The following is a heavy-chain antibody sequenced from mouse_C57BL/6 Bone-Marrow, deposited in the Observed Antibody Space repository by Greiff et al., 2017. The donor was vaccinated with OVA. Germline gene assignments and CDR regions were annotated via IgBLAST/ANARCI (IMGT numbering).Heavy chain of an antibody. CDR2: INPSTGGT. Sequence: VQLKESGPELVKPGASVKISCKASGYSFTGYYMNWVKQSPEKSLEWIGEINPSTGGTTYNQKFKAKATLTVDKSSSTAYMQLKSLTSEDSAVYYCANYDFAWFAYWGQGTLVTVSA. D-gene: IGHD2-4*01. CDR3: ANYDFAWFAY. J-gene: IGHJ3*01. CDR1: GYSFTGYY. V-gene: IGHV1-42*01.